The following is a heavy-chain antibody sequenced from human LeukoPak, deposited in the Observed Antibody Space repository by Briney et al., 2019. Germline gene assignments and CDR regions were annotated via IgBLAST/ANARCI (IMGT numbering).Heavy chain of an antibody. CDR1: GGSISSYY. Sequence: PSETLSLTCTVSGGSISSYYWSWIRQPPGKGLEWIGYIYYSGSTNYNPSLKSRVTISVDRSKNQFSLKLSSVTAADTAVYYCARGRGDIVVVVAALDYWGQGTLVTVSS. V-gene: IGHV4-59*12. CDR3: ARGRGDIVVVVAALDY. D-gene: IGHD2-15*01. CDR2: IYYSGST. J-gene: IGHJ4*02.